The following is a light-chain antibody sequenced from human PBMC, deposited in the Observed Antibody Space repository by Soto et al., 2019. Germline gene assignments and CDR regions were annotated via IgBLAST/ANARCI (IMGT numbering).Light chain of an antibody. Sequence: IVLTQSPGTLSLYPGERATLSCRASQSVSSYLAWYQQKPGQAPRLLIYGASNRATGIPDRFSGSGSGTDFTLTISRLEPEDFAVYYCQQYGSSGTFGQGTKVDIK. CDR1: QSVSSY. J-gene: IGKJ1*01. CDR2: GAS. V-gene: IGKV3-20*01. CDR3: QQYGSSGT.